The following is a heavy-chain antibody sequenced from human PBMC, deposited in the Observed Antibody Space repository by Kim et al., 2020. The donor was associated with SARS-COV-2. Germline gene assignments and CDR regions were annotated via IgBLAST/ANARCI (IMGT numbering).Heavy chain of an antibody. V-gene: IGHV4-34*01. CDR1: GGSFSGYY. CDR2: INHSGST. Sequence: SETLSLTCAVYGGSFSGYYWSWIRQPPGKGLEWIGEINHSGSTNYNPSLKSRVTISVDTSKNQFSLKLSSVTAADTAVYYCARVGKQLDNVGPYYYYYYMDVWGKGTTVTVSS. J-gene: IGHJ6*03. D-gene: IGHD6-6*01. CDR3: ARVGKQLDNVGPYYYYYYMDV.